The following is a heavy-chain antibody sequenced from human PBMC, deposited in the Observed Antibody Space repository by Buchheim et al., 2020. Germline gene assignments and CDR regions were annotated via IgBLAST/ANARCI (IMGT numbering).Heavy chain of an antibody. V-gene: IGHV3-23*01. CDR1: GFTFTNYA. CDR2: ISGSGDTT. CDR3: ARGRGTAYYGMDV. Sequence: EVQLLESGGGLVQPGGSLRLSCATSGFTFTNYAMTWVRQAPGKGLEYVSGISGSGDTTYYADSVKGRFTISSDKSQNTLYLQMSSLRAEDTAVYYCARGRGTAYYGMDVWGQGTT. J-gene: IGHJ6*02. D-gene: IGHD1-1*01.